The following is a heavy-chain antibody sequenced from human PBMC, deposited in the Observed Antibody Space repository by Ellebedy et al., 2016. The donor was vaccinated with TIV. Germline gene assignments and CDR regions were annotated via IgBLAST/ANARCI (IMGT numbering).Heavy chain of an antibody. D-gene: IGHD3-22*01. V-gene: IGHV3-33*01. CDR1: GFTFSSYG. CDR3: AREEGYYDSSGYYYDY. CDR2: IWYDGSNK. J-gene: IGHJ4*02. Sequence: GESLKISXAASGFTFSSYGMHWVRQAPGKGLEWVAVIWYDGSNKYYADSVKGRFTISRDNSKNTLYLQMNSLRAEDTAVYYCAREEGYYDSSGYYYDYWGQGTLVTVSS.